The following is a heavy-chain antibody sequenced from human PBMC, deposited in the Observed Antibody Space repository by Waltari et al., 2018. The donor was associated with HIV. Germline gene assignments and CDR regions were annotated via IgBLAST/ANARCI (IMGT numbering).Heavy chain of an antibody. D-gene: IGHD3-3*01. CDR3: ARVAQYQYDFWSGYRFDY. CDR2: ISSYHGNT. V-gene: IGHV1-18*01. Sequence: QVQLVQSGAEVKKPGASVKVSCKASGYTFTSYGISWVRQAPGQGLEWMGWISSYHGNTNHAQHLQGRVTLTTDTSTSTAYMELRSLRSDDTAVYFCARVAQYQYDFWSGYRFDYWGQGTLVTVSS. CDR1: GYTFTSYG. J-gene: IGHJ4*02.